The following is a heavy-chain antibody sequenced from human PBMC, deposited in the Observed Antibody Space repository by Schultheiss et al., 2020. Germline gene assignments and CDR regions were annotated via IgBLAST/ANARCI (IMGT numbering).Heavy chain of an antibody. CDR2: ISSSGSTI. Sequence: GGSLRLSCAASGFTFSDYYMSWIRQAPGKGLEWVSYISSSGSTIYYAGSVKGRFTISRDNAKNSLYLQMNSLRAEDTAVYYCAKGSVITIFGVVIGYYYMDVWGKGTTV. J-gene: IGHJ6*03. V-gene: IGHV3-11*01. D-gene: IGHD3-3*01. CDR3: AKGSVITIFGVVIGYYYMDV. CDR1: GFTFSDYY.